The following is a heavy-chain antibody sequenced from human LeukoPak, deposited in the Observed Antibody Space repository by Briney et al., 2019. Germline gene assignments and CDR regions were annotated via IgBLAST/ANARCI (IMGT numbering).Heavy chain of an antibody. Sequence: GSISXXXXXXGXXXQPPXXXLEWIGSIYYSGSTYYNPSLKSRVTISVDTSKNQFSLKLSSVTAADTAVYYCARSLGSSSGYWGQGTLVTVSS. CDR1: GSISXXXXX. D-gene: IGHD6-13*01. CDR2: IYYSGST. V-gene: IGHV4-39*01. CDR3: ARSLGSSSGY. J-gene: IGHJ4*02.